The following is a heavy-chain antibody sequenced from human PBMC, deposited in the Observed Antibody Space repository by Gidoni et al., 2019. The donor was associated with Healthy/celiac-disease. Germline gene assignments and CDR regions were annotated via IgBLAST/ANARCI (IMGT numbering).Heavy chain of an antibody. D-gene: IGHD3-3*01. CDR2: IRGSGGRT. CDR3: AKDDLPVLRFLEWSVGDYYYYGMDV. Sequence: EVLLLVAGGGLVQPGGCLRLSCSASSFTFSRYAMIWVRHAPRKGLEWVSAIRGSGGRTYYAYSVKCRFTISRDNSKNTLYLQMNSLRAEDTAVYYCAKDDLPVLRFLEWSVGDYYYYGMDVWGQGTTVTVSS. J-gene: IGHJ6*02. V-gene: IGHV3-23*01. CDR1: SFTFSRYA.